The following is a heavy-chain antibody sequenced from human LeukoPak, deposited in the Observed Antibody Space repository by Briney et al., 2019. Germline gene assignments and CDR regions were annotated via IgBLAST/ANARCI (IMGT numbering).Heavy chain of an antibody. D-gene: IGHD2-15*01. CDR3: ARLVEYCSGGSCYSADAFDI. Sequence: GGSLRLSCAASGFTVSSNYMSWVRQAPGKGLEWVSVIYSGGSTYYADSVKGRFTISRDNSKNTLYLQMNSLRAEDTAVYYCARLVEYCSGGSCYSADAFDIWGQGTMVTVSS. J-gene: IGHJ3*02. CDR1: GFTVSSNY. V-gene: IGHV3-53*01. CDR2: IYSGGST.